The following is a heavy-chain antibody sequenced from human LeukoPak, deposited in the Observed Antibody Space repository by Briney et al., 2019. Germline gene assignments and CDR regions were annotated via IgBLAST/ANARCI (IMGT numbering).Heavy chain of an antibody. D-gene: IGHD4-23*01. V-gene: IGHV1-8*01. Sequence: GASVKVSCKASGYTFTSYDINWVRQATGQGLEWMGWMNPNSGNTGYAQKFPGRVTMTRNTSISTAYMELSSLRSDDTAVYYCATAIGIDGGAFDIWGQGTMVTVSS. CDR3: ATAIGIDGGAFDI. CDR1: GYTFTSYD. J-gene: IGHJ3*02. CDR2: MNPNSGNT.